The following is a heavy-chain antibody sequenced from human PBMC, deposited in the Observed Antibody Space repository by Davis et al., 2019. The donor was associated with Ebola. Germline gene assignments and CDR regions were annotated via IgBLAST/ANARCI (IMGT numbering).Heavy chain of an antibody. Sequence: SETLSLTCTVSGGSISSYYWSWIRQPPGKGLEWIGYIYYSGSTNYNPSLKSRVTISIDTSKNQFSLKLNSVTAADTAVYYCARVSLQWLLFDNWGQGTLVTVSS. CDR2: IYYSGST. D-gene: IGHD5-12*01. V-gene: IGHV4-59*01. CDR1: GGSISSYY. J-gene: IGHJ4*02. CDR3: ARVSLQWLLFDN.